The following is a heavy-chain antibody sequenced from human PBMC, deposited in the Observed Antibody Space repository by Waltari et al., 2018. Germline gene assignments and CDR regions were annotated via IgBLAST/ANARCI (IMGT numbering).Heavy chain of an antibody. CDR1: GWSLSGYY. Sequence: QVQLQQWGAGLLKPSETLSLTCAVYGWSLSGYYLSWIREPPGKGLEWIGEINHSGSTNYNPSLKSRVTRSVDTSKNQFALKLSSVTAADTAVYYCARLGIAARRFRVGWFDPWGQGTLVTVSS. CDR3: ARLGIAARRFRVGWFDP. J-gene: IGHJ5*02. CDR2: INHSGST. V-gene: IGHV4-34*01. D-gene: IGHD6-6*01.